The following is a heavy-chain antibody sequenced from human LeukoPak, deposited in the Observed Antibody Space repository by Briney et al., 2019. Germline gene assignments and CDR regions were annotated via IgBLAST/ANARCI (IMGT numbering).Heavy chain of an antibody. CDR3: AKGLFFRGTIPTGFDY. Sequence: GGSLRLSCAASGFTFGSYAMSWVRQAPGKGLEWVSAISGSGGSTYYADSAKGRFTISRDNSKNTLYLQMNSLRAEDTAVYYCAKGLFFRGTIPTGFDYWGQGTLVTVSS. CDR2: ISGSGGST. V-gene: IGHV3-23*01. D-gene: IGHD3-16*01. CDR1: GFTFGSYA. J-gene: IGHJ4*02.